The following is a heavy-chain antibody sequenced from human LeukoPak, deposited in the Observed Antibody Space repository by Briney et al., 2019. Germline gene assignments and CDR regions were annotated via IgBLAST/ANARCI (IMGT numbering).Heavy chain of an antibody. D-gene: IGHD3-3*01. CDR3: AKDGGSYYDFWSGYYPTYYYYYYMDV. Sequence: PGGSLRLSCAASGFTFSSYAMSWVRQAPGKGLEWVSAISGSGGSTYYADSVKGRFTISRDNSKNTLYLQMNSLRAEDTAVYYCAKDGGSYYDFWSGYYPTYYYYYYMDVWGKGTTVTVSS. CDR1: GFTFSSYA. V-gene: IGHV3-23*01. J-gene: IGHJ6*03. CDR2: ISGSGGST.